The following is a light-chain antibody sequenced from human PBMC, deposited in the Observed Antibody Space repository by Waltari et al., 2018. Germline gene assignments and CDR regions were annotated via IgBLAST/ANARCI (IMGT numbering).Light chain of an antibody. Sequence: DIQLTQSPSTLSESVGDRITITCRTSQSVKNNLAWYQQKPGKAPKVLIHKASRLEGGVPSRFSGSGYGTEFTLTISSLQPDDFATYYCQEYDSLAVTFGGGTRVEIK. CDR1: QSVKNN. CDR3: QEYDSLAVT. V-gene: IGKV1-5*03. J-gene: IGKJ4*01. CDR2: KAS.